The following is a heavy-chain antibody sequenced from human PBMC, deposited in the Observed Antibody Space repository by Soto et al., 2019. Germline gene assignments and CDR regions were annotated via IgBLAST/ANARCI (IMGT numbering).Heavy chain of an antibody. V-gene: IGHV4-34*01. Sequence: SETLSLTCAVYGGSFSGYYWSWIRQPPGKGLEWIGEINHSGSTNYNPSVKSRVAISGDTSKNQFSLKLSSVTAADTAVYYCARGQEDIVVVVAATRGWFDPWGQGTLVTVSS. CDR1: GGSFSGYY. CDR2: INHSGST. D-gene: IGHD2-15*01. J-gene: IGHJ5*02. CDR3: ARGQEDIVVVVAATRGWFDP.